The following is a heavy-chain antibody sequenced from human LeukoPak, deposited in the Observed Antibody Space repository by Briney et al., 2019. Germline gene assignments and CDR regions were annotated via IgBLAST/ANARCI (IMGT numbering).Heavy chain of an antibody. V-gene: IGHV1-8*01. J-gene: IGHJ4*02. CDR1: GYSFASFD. Sequence: ASVKVSCKVSGYSFASFDINWVRQVSGQRLEWVGWMNPHSGNAGYARRFQDRVTLTRDTATSTAYMELSSLRSDDTAVYFCARAGGYHFDYWGQGTLVTVSS. D-gene: IGHD6-25*01. CDR3: ARAGGYHFDY. CDR2: MNPHSGNA.